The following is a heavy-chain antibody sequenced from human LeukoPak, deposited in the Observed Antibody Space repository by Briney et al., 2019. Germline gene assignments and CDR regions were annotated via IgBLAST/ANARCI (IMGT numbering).Heavy chain of an antibody. D-gene: IGHD3-22*01. CDR1: GGSFSAFF. CDR3: ATRGDYSDTSGNSYDALDI. CDR2: VGHSGSA. Sequence: SETLSLTCAVSGGSFSAFFWKWIRQPPGKGLEWIGDVGHSGSADYNPSLKSRVTVSADPSKTQFSLKLTSVTAADTAVYYCATRGDYSDTSGNSYDALDIWGQGTMVTVSS. V-gene: IGHV4-34*01. J-gene: IGHJ3*02.